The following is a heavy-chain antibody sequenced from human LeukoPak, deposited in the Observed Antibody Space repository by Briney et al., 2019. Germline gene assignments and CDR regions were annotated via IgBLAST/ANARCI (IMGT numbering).Heavy chain of an antibody. J-gene: IGHJ5*02. Sequence: SETLSLTCTVSGGSISSGSYYWSWIRQPAGKGLEWIGRIYTSGSTNYNPSLKSRVTISVDTSKDQFSLKPSSVTAADTAVYYCARGWELLPRGWFDPWGQGTLVTVSS. V-gene: IGHV4-61*02. CDR2: IYTSGST. CDR1: GGSISSGSYY. CDR3: ARGWELLPRGWFDP. D-gene: IGHD1-26*01.